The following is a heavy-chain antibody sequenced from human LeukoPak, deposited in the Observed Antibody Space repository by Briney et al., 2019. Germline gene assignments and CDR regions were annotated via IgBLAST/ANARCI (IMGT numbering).Heavy chain of an antibody. CDR3: ARDRSNAFDI. J-gene: IGHJ3*02. CDR1: GGSISSYY. V-gene: IGHV4-59*01. Sequence: PSETLSLTCTVSGGSISSYYWSWIRQPPGKGLEWIGYIYYSGSTNYNPSLKSRVTISVDTSKNQFSLKLSSVTAADTAVCYCARDRSNAFDIWGQGTMVTVSS. CDR2: IYYSGST.